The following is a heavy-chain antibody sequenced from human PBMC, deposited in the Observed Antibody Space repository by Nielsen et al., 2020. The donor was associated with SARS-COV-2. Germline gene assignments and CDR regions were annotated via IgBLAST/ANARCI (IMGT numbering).Heavy chain of an antibody. D-gene: IGHD5-24*01. CDR2: INWSGDNT. Sequence: GGSLRLSCAASGFTFDDYGMSWVRQAPGKGLEWVSGINWSGDNTGYADSMKGRFTVSRDNSNSTLFLQMNSLGADDTALYYCARKTYKGFDIWGQGTMVTVSS. CDR1: GFTFDDYG. V-gene: IGHV3-20*04. J-gene: IGHJ3*02. CDR3: ARKTYKGFDI.